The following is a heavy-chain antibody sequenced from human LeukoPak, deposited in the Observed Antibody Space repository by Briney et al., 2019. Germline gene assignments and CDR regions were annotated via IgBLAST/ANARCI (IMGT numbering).Heavy chain of an antibody. J-gene: IGHJ4*02. D-gene: IGHD3-22*01. CDR1: GYTFTSYY. CDR2: INPSGGGT. V-gene: IGHV1-46*01. Sequence: GASVKVSCKASGYTFTSYYMHWVRQAPGQGLEWMGIINPSGGGTSYAQKFQGRVTMTRDTSISTAYMELSRLRSDDTAMYYCARVRYSDSSVLTRKRSYYFDYWGQGTLVTVSS. CDR3: ARVRYSDSSVLTRKRSYYFDY.